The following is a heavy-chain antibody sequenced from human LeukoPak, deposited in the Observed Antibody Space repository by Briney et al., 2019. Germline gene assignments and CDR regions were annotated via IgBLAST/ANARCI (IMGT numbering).Heavy chain of an antibody. Sequence: GESLQISYKGSGYSFTTYWIGWVRQMPGKGLEWMGIIYPGDSDTRYSPSFQGQVTISADRSISTAYLQWSSLKASDTAMYYCARGFYGGYYYYYMDVWGKGTTVTVSS. J-gene: IGHJ6*03. CDR2: IYPGDSDT. CDR3: ARGFYGGYYYYYMDV. CDR1: GYSFTTYW. D-gene: IGHD4/OR15-4a*01. V-gene: IGHV5-51*01.